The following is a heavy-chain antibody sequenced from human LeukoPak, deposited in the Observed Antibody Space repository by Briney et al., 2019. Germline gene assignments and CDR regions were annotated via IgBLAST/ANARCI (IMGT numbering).Heavy chain of an antibody. V-gene: IGHV4-59*08. D-gene: IGHD3-22*01. CDR1: GGSISSYY. CDR2: IYYSGST. Sequence: SETLSLTCTVSGGSISSYYWSWIRQPPGKGLEWIGYIYYSGSTNYNPSLKSRVTISVDTSKNQFSLKLSSVTAADTAMYYCARHIYDSLNYFDYWGQGTLVTVSS. CDR3: ARHIYDSLNYFDY. J-gene: IGHJ4*02.